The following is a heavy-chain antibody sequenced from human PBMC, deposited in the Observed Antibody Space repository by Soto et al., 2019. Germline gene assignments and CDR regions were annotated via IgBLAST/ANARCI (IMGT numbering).Heavy chain of an antibody. V-gene: IGHV1-2*02. Sequence: QLVQSGAEVTKPGASVKVSCKTSGYNFSAHYIHWVRQPPGQGLEWMGWISPRRGDHHSADKFPDRVDLAEDKATTTAFMPLSGPKGNDSAGYYCAKGGGYGHGHWGQGTPIIVSS. CDR3: AKGGGYGHGH. CDR1: GYNFSAHY. CDR2: ISPRRGDH. D-gene: IGHD5-12*01. J-gene: IGHJ4*02.